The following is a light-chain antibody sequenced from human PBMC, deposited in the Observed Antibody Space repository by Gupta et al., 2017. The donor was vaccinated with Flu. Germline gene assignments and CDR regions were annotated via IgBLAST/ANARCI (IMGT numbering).Light chain of an antibody. J-gene: IGLJ2*01. CDR2: EVS. V-gene: IGLV2-14*01. CDR1: SSDVGGYNY. CDR3: SSYTSSSSVL. Sequence: QSALTQPASVSGSPGQSITISCTGTSSDVGGYNYVSWYQHHPGKAPNLMIYEVSNRPSGVSNRFSGSKSGNTASLTISGLQAEDEADYYCSSYTSSSSVLFGGGTKLTVL.